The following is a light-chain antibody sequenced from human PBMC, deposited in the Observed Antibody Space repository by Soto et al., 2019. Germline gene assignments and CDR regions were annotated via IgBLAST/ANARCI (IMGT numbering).Light chain of an antibody. CDR2: EVT. Sequence: QSVLTQPASVSGSPGQSITISCTGTRSDIGRYNYVSWYQQHPGKAPKLMIYEVTYRPSGVSARFSGSKSGSTASLTISGLQAEDEADYFCSSFSTTSSPHILFGGGTQLTV. CDR3: SSFSTTSSPHIL. CDR1: RSDIGRYNY. J-gene: IGLJ2*01. V-gene: IGLV2-14*01.